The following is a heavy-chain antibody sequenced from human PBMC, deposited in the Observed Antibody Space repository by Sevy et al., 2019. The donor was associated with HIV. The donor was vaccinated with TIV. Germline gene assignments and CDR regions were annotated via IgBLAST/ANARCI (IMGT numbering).Heavy chain of an antibody. Sequence: GSLRLSCVASGFTFRNYEMYWVRQTPGKGLEWISYISGSGSVTHYADSVQGRFAIFRDNAKNSLYLQMDSLRAEDTAVYYCARDPFDSWGQGTLVTVSS. V-gene: IGHV3-48*03. CDR1: GFTFRNYE. J-gene: IGHJ4*02. CDR2: ISGSGSVT. CDR3: ARDPFDS.